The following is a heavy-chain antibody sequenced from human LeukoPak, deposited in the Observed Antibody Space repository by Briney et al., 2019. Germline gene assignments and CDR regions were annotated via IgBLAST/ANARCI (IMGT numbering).Heavy chain of an antibody. CDR1: GGSISSYY. J-gene: IGHJ3*02. D-gene: IGHD5-12*01. CDR3: ARHGGGWLRAIDAFDI. CDR2: IYYSGST. Sequence: SETLSLTCTVSGGSISSYYWSWIRQPPGKGLEWIGYIYYSGSTNYNPSLKSRVTISVDTSKNQFSQKLSSVTAADTAVYYCARHGGGWLRAIDAFDIWGQGTMVTVSS. V-gene: IGHV4-59*08.